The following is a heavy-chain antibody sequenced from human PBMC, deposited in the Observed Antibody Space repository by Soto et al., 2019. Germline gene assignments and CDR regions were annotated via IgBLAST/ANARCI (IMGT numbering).Heavy chain of an antibody. J-gene: IGHJ6*02. CDR2: ISSSGSTI. CDR3: ARDIVVVPAAMGYYYYYYGMDV. CDR1: GFTFSSYE. V-gene: IGHV3-48*03. D-gene: IGHD2-2*01. Sequence: GGSLRLSCAASGFTFSSYEMNWVRQAPGKGLEWVSYISSSGSTIYYADSVKGRFTISRDNAKNSLYLQMNSLRAEDTAVYYCARDIVVVPAAMGYYYYYYGMDVWGQGTTVTVSS.